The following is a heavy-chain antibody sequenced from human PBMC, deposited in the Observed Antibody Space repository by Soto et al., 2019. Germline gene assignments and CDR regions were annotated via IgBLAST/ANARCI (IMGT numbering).Heavy chain of an antibody. V-gene: IGHV3-74*01. CDR3: ASAVADTRNGLNM. Sequence: VQLVESGGGLVQPGGSLRLSCAASGSTFSSYWTHWVRQAPGKGLVWVSRINSGGSTTTYADSVKGRFTISRDNAKNTLYLQMNSLRAEDTAVYYCASAVADTRNGLNMWGQGTLVTVSS. J-gene: IGHJ3*02. D-gene: IGHD6-19*01. CDR2: INSGGSTT. CDR1: GSTFSSYW.